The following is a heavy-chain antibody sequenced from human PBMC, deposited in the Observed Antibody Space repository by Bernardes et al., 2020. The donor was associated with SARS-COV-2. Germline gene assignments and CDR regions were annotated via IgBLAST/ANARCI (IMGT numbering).Heavy chain of an antibody. D-gene: IGHD4-17*01. CDR3: ASLPYIVFGTVTTS. CDR1: GFTFSSFE. V-gene: IGHV3-48*03. J-gene: IGHJ5*02. Sequence: GGSLRLSCAASGFTFSSFEMNWVRQAPGKGLEWVAYISRSGSTIYYVDSVKGRFTISRDNAKNSLYLQMNSLRAEDTAVYYCASLPYIVFGTVTTSWGQGTLVTVSS. CDR2: ISRSGSTI.